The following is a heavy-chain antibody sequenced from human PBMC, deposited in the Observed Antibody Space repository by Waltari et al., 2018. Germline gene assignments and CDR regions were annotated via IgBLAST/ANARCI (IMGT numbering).Heavy chain of an antibody. CDR3: ARFEGAPYFFEF. V-gene: IGHV3-21*01. CDR1: GVTFITYT. CDR2: ISPSSGTI. J-gene: IGHJ4*02. Sequence: EVQFVESGGGLVKPGGALRLSCAASGVTFITYTVNWVRQAPGKGLEWVASISPSSGTIYYADSVQGRFTISRDNAGNSVYLQMNSLRAEDSAVYYCARFEGAPYFFEFWGQGTLVSVSS. D-gene: IGHD3-3*01.